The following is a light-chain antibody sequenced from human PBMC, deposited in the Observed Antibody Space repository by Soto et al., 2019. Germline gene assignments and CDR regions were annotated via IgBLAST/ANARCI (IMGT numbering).Light chain of an antibody. J-gene: IGKJ4*01. Sequence: EIVMTQSPATLSVSPGERATLSCRASQSVNSNLAWYQQKPGQAPRLLIYGESTRATGIPARFSGSGSGTEFTLTIGSLLSEDFAVYYCQQYNNWPLTFGGGTKVDIK. CDR3: QQYNNWPLT. CDR2: GES. CDR1: QSVNSN. V-gene: IGKV3-15*01.